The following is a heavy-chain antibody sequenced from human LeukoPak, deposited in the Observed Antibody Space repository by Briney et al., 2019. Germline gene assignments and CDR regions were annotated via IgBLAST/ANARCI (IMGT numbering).Heavy chain of an antibody. CDR1: GFTVSSNY. J-gene: IGHJ4*02. CDR3: ARVPRDGYNYFDY. CDR2: IYSGGST. Sequence: GGSLRLSCAASGFTVSSNYMSWVRQAPGKGLEWVSVIYSGGSTCYADSVKGRFTISRDNSKNTLYLQMNSLRAEDTAVYYCARVPRDGYNYFDYWGQGTLVTVSS. D-gene: IGHD5-12*01. V-gene: IGHV3-53*01.